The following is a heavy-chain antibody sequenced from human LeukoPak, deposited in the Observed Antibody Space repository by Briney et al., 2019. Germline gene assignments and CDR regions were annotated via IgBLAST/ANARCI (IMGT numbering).Heavy chain of an antibody. Sequence: SETLSLTCTVSLDSTTSNFWSWVRQSPGKGLEWIGEIHRSGSPNYNPSLQSRVTISIDRSRNQIALELSSVTAADTAVYYCAREILGGFNPEAYWGQGTLVTVSS. CDR2: IHRSGSP. J-gene: IGHJ4*02. CDR3: AREILGGFNPEAY. D-gene: IGHD1-14*01. V-gene: IGHV4-4*02. CDR1: LDSTTSNF.